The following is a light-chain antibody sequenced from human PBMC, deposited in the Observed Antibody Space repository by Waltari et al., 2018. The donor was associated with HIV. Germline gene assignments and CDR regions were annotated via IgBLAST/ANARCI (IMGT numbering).Light chain of an antibody. CDR3: CSYAGTYTWV. V-gene: IGLV2-11*01. CDR1: SSDVCGYNY. Sequence: QSALTQPRSVSGSPGQSVTISCTGTSSDVCGYNYVSWYQHHPGKAPKLRIYDVSKRTSGVPDRFSGSKSDNTASLTISGRQAEDEADYYCCSYAGTYTWVFGGGTKLTVL. J-gene: IGLJ3*02. CDR2: DVS.